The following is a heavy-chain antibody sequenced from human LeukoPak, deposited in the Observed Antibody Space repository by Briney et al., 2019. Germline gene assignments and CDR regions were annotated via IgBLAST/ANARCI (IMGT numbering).Heavy chain of an antibody. J-gene: IGHJ4*02. CDR2: ISPDGSDT. CDR3: ARLTSSWSFDY. Sequence: GESLKISCKGSGYSFTNYWIGWVRQMPGKGLEWMGIISPDGSDTRYSPSFQGQVTISAAKSITTAYLQWSSLKASDTAMYYCARLTSSWSFDYWGQGTLVTVSS. D-gene: IGHD6-13*01. V-gene: IGHV5-51*01. CDR1: GYSFTNYW.